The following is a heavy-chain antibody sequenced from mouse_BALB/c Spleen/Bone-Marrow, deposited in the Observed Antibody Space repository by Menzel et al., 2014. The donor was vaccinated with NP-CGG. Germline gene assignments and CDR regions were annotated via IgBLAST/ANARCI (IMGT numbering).Heavy chain of an antibody. Sequence: EVQLVESGGGLVQPGGSLRLSCATSGFTFTDYYMSWVRQPPGKALEWLGFIRNKANGYTTEYSASVKGRFTISRDNSXXXXXXXXNTLRAEDSATYYCARDMGLLRFDYWGQGTTLTVSS. D-gene: IGHD1-1*01. CDR1: GFTFTDYY. CDR2: IRNKANGYTT. CDR3: ARDMGLLRFDY. J-gene: IGHJ2*01. V-gene: IGHV7-3*02.